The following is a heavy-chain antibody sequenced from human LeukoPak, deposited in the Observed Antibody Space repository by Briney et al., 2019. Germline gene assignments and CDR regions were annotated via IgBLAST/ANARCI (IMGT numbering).Heavy chain of an antibody. D-gene: IGHD1-26*01. V-gene: IGHV3-23*01. CDR2: ISGTGGST. Sequence: GGSLRLSCEASGFAFSKYAMSWVRQAPGKGLEWVSSISGTGGSTYYADSVKGRFTISRDNAKNSLYLQMNSLRAEDTAVYYCARDDFAGATDAFDIWGQGTMVTVSS. J-gene: IGHJ3*02. CDR3: ARDDFAGATDAFDI. CDR1: GFAFSKYA.